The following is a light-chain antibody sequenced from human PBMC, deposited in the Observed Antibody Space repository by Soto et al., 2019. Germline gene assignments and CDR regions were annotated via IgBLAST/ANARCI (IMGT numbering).Light chain of an antibody. CDR2: GAS. V-gene: IGKV3-15*01. Sequence: IVMTQSPATLSVSPGERATLSCRASQSVSSNLAWYQQKAGQAPRVLIYGASTRATGCPARFSGSGSGTEFTLTISSLQSEDFAVYYCQQYNAWPPHFGPGTKVDIK. J-gene: IGKJ3*01. CDR3: QQYNAWPPH. CDR1: QSVSSN.